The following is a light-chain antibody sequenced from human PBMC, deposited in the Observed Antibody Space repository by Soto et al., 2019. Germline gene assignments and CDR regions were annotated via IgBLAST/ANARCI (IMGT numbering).Light chain of an antibody. V-gene: IGKV3-15*01. CDR3: QQYNKWPWT. Sequence: EIMMTQSPATLSVSPGERATLSCRASQSVSSNLAWYQHKPGQAPRLLIYGASPRATGIPGRFSGSGSGTVFTLTISSLQSEDFGVYYCQQYNKWPWTFGRGTKVDIK. CDR2: GAS. J-gene: IGKJ1*01. CDR1: QSVSSN.